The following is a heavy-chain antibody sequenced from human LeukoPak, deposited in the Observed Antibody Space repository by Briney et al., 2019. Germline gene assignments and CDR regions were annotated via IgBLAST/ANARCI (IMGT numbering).Heavy chain of an antibody. D-gene: IGHD3-10*01. CDR3: ARDFMVRGVIISWFDP. CDR1: GYTFTGYY. Sequence: ASVKVSCKASGYTFTGYYMHWVRQAPGQGLEWMGWINPNSGGTNYAQKFQGRVTMTRDTSISTAYMELSRLRSDDTAVYYCARDFMVRGVIISWFDPWGQGTLVTVSS. J-gene: IGHJ5*02. V-gene: IGHV1-2*02. CDR2: INPNSGGT.